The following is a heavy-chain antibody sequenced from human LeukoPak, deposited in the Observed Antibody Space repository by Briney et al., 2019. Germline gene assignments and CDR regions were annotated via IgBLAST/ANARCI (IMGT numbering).Heavy chain of an antibody. J-gene: IGHJ4*02. Sequence: GASVKVSCKASGYTFTSYGITWVRQAPGQGLEWMGWISAYNGNTNYAQNLQGRVTMTTDTSTSTAYMELRSLRSDDTAVYYRARDREYYYDSSAYSNDYWGQGTLVTVSS. D-gene: IGHD3-22*01. CDR3: ARDREYYYDSSAYSNDY. V-gene: IGHV1-18*01. CDR1: GYTFTSYG. CDR2: ISAYNGNT.